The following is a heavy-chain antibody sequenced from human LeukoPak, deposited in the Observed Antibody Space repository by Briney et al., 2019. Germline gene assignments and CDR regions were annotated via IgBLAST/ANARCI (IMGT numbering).Heavy chain of an antibody. V-gene: IGHV3-30*18. CDR2: ISYDGSNK. CDR1: GFTFSSYG. J-gene: IGHJ4*02. CDR3: AKGRHILTKLDCFDY. D-gene: IGHD3-9*01. Sequence: GGSLRLSCAASGFTFSSYGMHWVRQAPGKGLEWVAVISYDGSNKYYADSVKGRFTISRDNSKNTLSLQMNSLRAEDTAVYYCAKGRHILTKLDCFDYWGQGTLVTVSS.